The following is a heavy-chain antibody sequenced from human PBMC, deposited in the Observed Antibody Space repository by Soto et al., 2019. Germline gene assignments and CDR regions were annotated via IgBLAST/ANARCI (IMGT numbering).Heavy chain of an antibody. CDR2: IYYSGST. D-gene: IGHD3-9*01. V-gene: IGHV4-31*03. CDR3: ARTYYDILTGSNWFDP. J-gene: IGHJ5*02. CDR1: GGATSSGGYY. Sequence: PSETLSLTCTVSGGATSSGGYYLSWIRQHPGKGLEWIGYIYYSGSTYYNPSLKSRVTISVDTSKNQFSLKLSSVTAADTAVYYCARTYYDILTGSNWFDPWGQGTLFTVSS.